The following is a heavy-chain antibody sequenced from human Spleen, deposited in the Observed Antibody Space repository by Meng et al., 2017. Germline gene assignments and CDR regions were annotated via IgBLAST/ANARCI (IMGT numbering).Heavy chain of an antibody. CDR3: TMDLPGGVSDYFDF. V-gene: IGHV3-15*01. Sequence: EVQLVESGGGVITPGGSLRLSCAASGFPFKNAWMNWVRQAPGKGLDWVARIRSKADGGTIDYNTSVKGRFTISRDDSRNVLFLQMSSLKAEDTALYYCTMDLPGGVSDYFDFWGQGTLVTVSS. CDR1: GFPFKNAW. D-gene: IGHD5/OR15-5a*01. J-gene: IGHJ4*02. CDR2: IRSKADGGTI.